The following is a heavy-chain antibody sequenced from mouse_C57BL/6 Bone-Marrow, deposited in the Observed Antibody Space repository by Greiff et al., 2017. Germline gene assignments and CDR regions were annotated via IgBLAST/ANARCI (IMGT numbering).Heavy chain of an antibody. CDR3: VRERLLRWYFDV. CDR1: GFTFNTYA. D-gene: IGHD1-1*01. Sequence: DVQLVESGGGLVQPKGSLKLSCAASGFTFNTYAMHWVRQAPGKGLEWVARIRSKSSNYATYYADSVKDRFTISRDDSQSMLYLQMNNLKTEDTAMYYCVRERLLRWYFDVWGTGTTVTVSS. J-gene: IGHJ1*03. CDR2: IRSKSSNYAT. V-gene: IGHV10-3*01.